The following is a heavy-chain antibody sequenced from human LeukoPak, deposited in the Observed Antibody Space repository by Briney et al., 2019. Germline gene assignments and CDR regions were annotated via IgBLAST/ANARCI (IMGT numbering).Heavy chain of an antibody. J-gene: IGHJ5*02. Sequence: GGSLRLSCAASGFTFSSYSMNWVRQAPGKGLEWASSISSSSSYIYYADSVKGRFTISRDNAKNSLYLQMNSLRAEDTAVYYCARARGVPSWFDPWGQGTLVTVSS. CDR1: GFTFSSYS. V-gene: IGHV3-21*01. D-gene: IGHD3-10*01. CDR3: ARARGVPSWFDP. CDR2: ISSSSSYI.